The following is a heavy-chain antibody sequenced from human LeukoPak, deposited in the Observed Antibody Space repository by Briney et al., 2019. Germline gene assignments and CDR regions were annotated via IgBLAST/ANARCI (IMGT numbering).Heavy chain of an antibody. CDR2: IKQDGSEK. CDR3: ATERAGERPRPLLSYYYMDV. CDR1: GFTFSSYW. D-gene: IGHD3-16*01. V-gene: IGHV3-7*01. J-gene: IGHJ6*03. Sequence: GGSLRLSCAASGFTFSSYWMSWVHQAPGKGLEWVANIKQDGSEKHYVDPVKGRFTISRDNAKNSLYLQMNSLRAEDTAVYYCATERAGERPRPLLSYYYMDVWGKGTTVTISS.